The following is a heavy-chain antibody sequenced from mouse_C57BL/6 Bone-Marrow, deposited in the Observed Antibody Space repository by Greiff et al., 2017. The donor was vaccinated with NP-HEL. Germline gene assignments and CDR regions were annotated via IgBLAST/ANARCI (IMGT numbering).Heavy chain of an antibody. J-gene: IGHJ2*01. CDR1: GYTFTSYW. D-gene: IGHD1-1*01. CDR2: IHPNSGST. CDR3: ARPPNYYGSSYLYYFDY. V-gene: IGHV1-64*01. Sequence: VQLQQPGAEPVKPGASVKLSCKASGYTFTSYWMHWVKQRPGQGLEWIGMIHPNSGSTNYNEKFKSKATLTVDKSSSTAYMQLSSLTSEDSAVYYCARPPNYYGSSYLYYFDYWGQGTTLTVSS.